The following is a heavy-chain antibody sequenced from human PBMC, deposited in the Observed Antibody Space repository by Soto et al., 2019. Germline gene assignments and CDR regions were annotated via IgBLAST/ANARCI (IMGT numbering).Heavy chain of an antibody. J-gene: IGHJ4*02. CDR2: IFPTGCA. V-gene: IGHV4-4*02. CDR1: GGSITTTL. CDR3: ARHIAVSGTRGFEH. D-gene: IGHD2-21*01. Sequence: QVQLQESGPGLMKPSGTLSLTCAVSGGSITTTLWSWVRQPQGKGLEGIAEIFPTGCANYNPTLMSRLTISRDKSKSHLSLNLSYVTDADTAVYYCARHIAVSGTRGFEHWGQGTLVTVSS.